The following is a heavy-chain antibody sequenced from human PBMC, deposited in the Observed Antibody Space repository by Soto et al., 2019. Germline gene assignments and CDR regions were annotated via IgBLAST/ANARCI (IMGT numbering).Heavy chain of an antibody. CDR3: ARQVTVRGDTQRYYFDY. CDR1: GGSISSSSYY. V-gene: IGHV4-39*01. D-gene: IGHD3-10*01. J-gene: IGHJ4*02. CDR2: PYYSGST. Sequence: QLQLQESGPGLVKPSETLSLTCTVSGGSISSSSYYWGWIRQPPGKGLEWIGSPYYSGSTYYNPTLKSRVTISADTSKNQFSLKLTSVTAADTAVYYCARQVTVRGDTQRYYFDYWGQGTLVTVSS.